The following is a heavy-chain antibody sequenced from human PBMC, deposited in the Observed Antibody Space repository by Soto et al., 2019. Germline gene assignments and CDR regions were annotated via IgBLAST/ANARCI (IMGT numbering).Heavy chain of an antibody. CDR1: LGTFSSYA. CDR2: NIPGFGTA. V-gene: IGHV1-69*01. CDR3: ASDGFAESDSHYQAVDV. Sequence: QVQLVQSGAEVKKAGSSVKVSCKASLGTFSSYAISWVRHAPGQGHEWLGGNIPGFGTANYAQRFLGRVTVTADESTSTAYMELSRLRSENTAVYYCASDGFAESDSHYQAVDVWGQGTPVTVSS. D-gene: IGHD3-10*01. J-gene: IGHJ6*02.